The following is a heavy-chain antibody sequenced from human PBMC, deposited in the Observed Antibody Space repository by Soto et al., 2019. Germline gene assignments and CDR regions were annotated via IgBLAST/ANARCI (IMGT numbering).Heavy chain of an antibody. V-gene: IGHV3-23*01. D-gene: IGHD5-12*01. CDR1: GFTFSSYA. CDR2: ISGSGGST. J-gene: IGHJ4*02. CDR3: AARGYSGYAPLSY. Sequence: GGSLRLSCAASGFTFSSYAMSWVRQAPGKGLEWVSAISGSGGSTYYADSVKGRFTISRDNSKNTLYLQMSSLRSEDTAVYYCAARGYSGYAPLSYWGQGTLVTVSS.